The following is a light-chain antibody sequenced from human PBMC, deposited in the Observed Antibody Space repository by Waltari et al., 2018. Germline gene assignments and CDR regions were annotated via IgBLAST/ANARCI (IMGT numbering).Light chain of an antibody. CDR1: SSDVGGYSL. Sequence: QSALTQPASVSGSPGQLITLSCIGTSSDVGGYSLVSWYQQHPGKAPKLMIYEDSKRPAGVSNRLSGLKTGNTASLTISGLQAEDEADYYCCSYVRNVTWVFGGGTKLSVL. CDR3: CSYVRNVTWV. CDR2: EDS. V-gene: IGLV2-23*01. J-gene: IGLJ3*02.